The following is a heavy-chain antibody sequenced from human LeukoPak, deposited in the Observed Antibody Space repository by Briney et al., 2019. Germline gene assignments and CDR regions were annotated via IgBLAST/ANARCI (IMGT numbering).Heavy chain of an antibody. J-gene: IGHJ4*02. CDR3: ARVPPTYCGGDCYPTPFDY. CDR2: INWNGGST. CDR1: GFTFDDYG. Sequence: GGSLRLSCAASGFTFDDYGMSWVRQAPGKGLEWVSGINWNGGSTGYADSVKGRFAISRDNAKNSLYLQTNSLRAEDTALYYCARVPPTYCGGDCYPTPFDYWGQGTLVTVSS. V-gene: IGHV3-20*04. D-gene: IGHD2-21*02.